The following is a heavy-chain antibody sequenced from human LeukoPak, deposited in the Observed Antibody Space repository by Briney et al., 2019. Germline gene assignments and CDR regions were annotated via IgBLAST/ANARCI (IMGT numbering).Heavy chain of an antibody. CDR3: ARESSGTYYHFDY. Sequence: PGGSLRLSCAASGFTFSSYSMSWVRQAPGKGLEWVSYISTSSSTRYYADSVKGRFTISRDNAKNSLYLQMNGLRDEDTAVYFCARESSGTYYHFDYWGQGTLVTVSS. J-gene: IGHJ4*02. V-gene: IGHV3-48*02. CDR2: ISTSSSTR. D-gene: IGHD1-26*01. CDR1: GFTFSSYS.